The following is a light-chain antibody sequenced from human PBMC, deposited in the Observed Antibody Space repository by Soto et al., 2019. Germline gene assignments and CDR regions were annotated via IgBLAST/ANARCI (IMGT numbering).Light chain of an antibody. V-gene: IGLV2-8*01. CDR1: STDVGAYNY. J-gene: IGLJ1*01. CDR2: EVT. Sequence: QSVLTQPPSASGSPGQSVTISCTGTSTDVGAYNYVSWYQQRPGKAPKLMIFEVTKRPSGVPDRFSGSKSGNTASLTVSGVQADDEADYYCSSYAGSNSFVFGTGTKVTV. CDR3: SSYAGSNSFV.